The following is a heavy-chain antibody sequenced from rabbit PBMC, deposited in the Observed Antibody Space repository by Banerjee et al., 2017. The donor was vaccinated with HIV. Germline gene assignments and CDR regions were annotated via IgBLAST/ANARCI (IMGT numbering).Heavy chain of an antibody. D-gene: IGHD3-1*01. CDR3: ARHVHFVGSDL. Sequence: QEQLEESGGDLVKPEGSLTLTCTASGFSFSSVYDMCWVRQAPGKGLEWIACINTSSGSTVYATWAKGRFTISRTSSTTVSLQMTSLTAADTATYFCARHVHFVGSDLWGQGTLVTVS. J-gene: IGHJ4*01. CDR2: INTSSGST. CDR1: GFSFSSVYD. V-gene: IGHV1S45*01.